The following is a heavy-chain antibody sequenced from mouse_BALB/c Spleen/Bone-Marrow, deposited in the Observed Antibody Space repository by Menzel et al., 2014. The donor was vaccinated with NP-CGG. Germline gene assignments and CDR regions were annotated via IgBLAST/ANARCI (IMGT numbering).Heavy chain of an antibody. V-gene: IGHV1-9*01. CDR3: ARGIDYYAMDY. J-gene: IGHJ4*01. CDR1: GYTFSSYW. CDR2: ILPGSGST. Sequence: VQLQQSGAELMKPGASVKISCKATGYTFSSYWIEWVKQRPGHGLEWIGEILPGSGSTNYNEKFKGKATFTADTSSNTAYMQLSSLTSEDSAVYYCARGIDYYAMDYWGQGTSVSVSS.